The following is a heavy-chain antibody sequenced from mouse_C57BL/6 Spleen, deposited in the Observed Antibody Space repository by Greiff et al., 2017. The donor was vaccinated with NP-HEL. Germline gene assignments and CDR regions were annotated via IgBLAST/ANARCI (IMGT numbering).Heavy chain of an antibody. Sequence: QVHVKQPGAELVKPGASVKVSCKASGYTFTSYWMHWVKQRPGQGLEWIGRIHPSDSDTNYNQKFKGKATLTVDKSSSTAYMQLSSLTSEDSAVYYCAMGRLYQSPFDYWGQGTTLTVSS. V-gene: IGHV1-74*01. CDR1: GYTFTSYW. CDR3: AMGRLYQSPFDY. CDR2: IHPSDSDT. D-gene: IGHD2-12*01. J-gene: IGHJ2*01.